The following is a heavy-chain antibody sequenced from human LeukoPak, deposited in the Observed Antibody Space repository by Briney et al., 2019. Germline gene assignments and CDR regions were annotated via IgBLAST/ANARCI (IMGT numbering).Heavy chain of an antibody. J-gene: IGHJ4*02. D-gene: IGHD1-1*01. Sequence: PSETLSLTCTVSGGSISSSSYYWGWIRQPPGKGLEWIGSIYYSGSTYYNPSLKSRVTISVDTSKNQFSLKLSSVTAADTAVYYCASYNTFQWSYYFDYWGQGTLVTVSS. V-gene: IGHV4-39*07. CDR1: GGSISSSSYY. CDR2: IYYSGST. CDR3: ASYNTFQWSYYFDY.